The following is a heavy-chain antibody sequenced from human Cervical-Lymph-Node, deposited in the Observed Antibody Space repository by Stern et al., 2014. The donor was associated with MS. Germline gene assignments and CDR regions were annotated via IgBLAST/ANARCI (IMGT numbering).Heavy chain of an antibody. Sequence: VQLLESGSEVKKPGASVKVSCKASEYTHNNYLIHWVRQAPGQRPDWMGVINPSGATNDAQKVQDRVTMTTDASTSTFYMELSRLRSEDTAVYYCAVRYCSGGRCYSVPDVWGQGTTVIVSS. CDR2: INPSGAT. D-gene: IGHD2-15*01. CDR3: AVRYCSGGRCYSVPDV. J-gene: IGHJ6*02. CDR1: EYTHNNYL. V-gene: IGHV1-46*02.